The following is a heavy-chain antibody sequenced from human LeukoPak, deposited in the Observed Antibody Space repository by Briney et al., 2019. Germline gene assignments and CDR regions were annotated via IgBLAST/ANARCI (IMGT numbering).Heavy chain of an antibody. J-gene: IGHJ4*02. CDR2: ISTSSSYI. CDR1: GFTFSDYH. D-gene: IGHD5-24*01. Sequence: GGSLRLSCVVSGFTFSDYHMNWVRQAPGKGLEWVSSISTSSSYIYYADSVKGRFTISRDNAKNSLYLQMNSLRAEDTAVYYCARGRWSFDYWGQGTLVTVSS. CDR3: ARGRWSFDY. V-gene: IGHV3-21*01.